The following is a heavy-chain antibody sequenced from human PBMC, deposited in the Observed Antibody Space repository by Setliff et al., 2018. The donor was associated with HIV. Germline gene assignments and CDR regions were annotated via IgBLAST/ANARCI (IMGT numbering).Heavy chain of an antibody. V-gene: IGHV4-61*02. J-gene: IGHJ3*01. Sequence: SETLSLTCTVSGGSISGNTYYWTWIRQPAGKAPEWIGRFHSSGGADYDPSLKRRLTISLYTSKNQYSLKLTSMTAADTAMYCCAAGKWGWWGDAFDFWGPGTKVTVSS. CDR1: GGSISGNTYY. CDR2: FHSSGGA. CDR3: AAGKWGWWGDAFDF. D-gene: IGHD2-8*02.